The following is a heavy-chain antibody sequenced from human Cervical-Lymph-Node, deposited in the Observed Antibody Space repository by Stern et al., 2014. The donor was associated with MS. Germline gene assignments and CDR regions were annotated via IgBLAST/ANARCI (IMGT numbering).Heavy chain of an antibody. J-gene: IGHJ5*01. D-gene: IGHD2-2*01. CDR3: ARRRYQILAFKYENWFDF. V-gene: IGHV5-51*01. CDR2: IHPGDSET. CDR1: GYNFHSYW. Sequence: EVQLVQSGPEVKKPGESLKISCQGSGYNFHSYWIGWVRQMPGKGLEWMGLIHPGDSETTYSPSFQGQVTISADKSTNTAFLQWNSLKTSDTAVYYCARRRYQILAFKYENWFDFWGQGTLVTVSS.